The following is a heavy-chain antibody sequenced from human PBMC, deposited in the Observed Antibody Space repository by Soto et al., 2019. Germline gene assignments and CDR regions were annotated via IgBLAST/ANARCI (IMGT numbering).Heavy chain of an antibody. CDR2: ISPYSGNT. CDR1: GYIFVNYG. Sequence: QVQLVQSGDEVRKPGSSVKVSCKASGYIFVNYGIAWVRQAPGQGLECMVWISPYSGNTHYASKVQCRLTMTTDTTTSTTYKDLGRMTSDNTHVYYSELFDHCVPPTPQDCRGKGPTVTVS. D-gene: IGHD2-21*02. V-gene: IGHV1-18*01. CDR3: ELFDHCVPPTPQDC. J-gene: IGHJ6*03.